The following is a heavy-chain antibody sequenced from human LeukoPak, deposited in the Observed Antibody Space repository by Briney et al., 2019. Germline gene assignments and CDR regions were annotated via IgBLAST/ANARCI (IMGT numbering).Heavy chain of an antibody. V-gene: IGHV4-39*07. CDR3: ASNTAMVLYYFDY. Sequence: PSETLSLTCTVSGGSISSSSYYWGWIRQPPGKGLEWIGSIYHSGSTYYNPSLKSRVTISVDTSKNQFSLKLSSVTAADTAVYYCASNTAMVLYYFDYWGQGTLVTVSS. CDR1: GGSISSSSYY. D-gene: IGHD5-18*01. J-gene: IGHJ4*02. CDR2: IYHSGST.